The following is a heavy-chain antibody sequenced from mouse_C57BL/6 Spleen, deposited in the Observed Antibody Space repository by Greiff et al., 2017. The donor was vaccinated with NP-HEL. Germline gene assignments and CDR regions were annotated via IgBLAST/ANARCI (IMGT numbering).Heavy chain of an antibody. D-gene: IGHD2-4*01. CDR3: ARWDDYDGFAY. CDR1: GFTFSDYG. V-gene: IGHV5-17*01. Sequence: EVHLVESGGGLVKPGGSLKLSCAASGFTFSDYGMHWVRQAPEKGLEWVAYISSGSSTIYYADTVKGRFTISRDNAKNTLFLQMTSLRSEDTAMYYCARWDDYDGFAYWGQGTLVTVSA. CDR2: ISSGSSTI. J-gene: IGHJ3*01.